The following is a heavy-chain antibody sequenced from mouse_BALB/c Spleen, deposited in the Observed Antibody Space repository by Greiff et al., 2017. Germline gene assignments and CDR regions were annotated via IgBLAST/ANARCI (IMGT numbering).Heavy chain of an antibody. CDR1: GYTFTSYC. V-gene: IGHV1S81*02. CDR3: ARVDHSVDY. CDR2: IIPCNGGT. J-gene: IGHJ2*01. Sequence: QVQLQQPGAELVKPAASVKLSCNASGYTFTSYCVCWVKRRPAEGFEWIGGIIPCNGGTNYNQKLKRKATLTVDKSYSPAYMQLSTLTSEDSAVYYCARVDHSVDYWGQGTTVTVSA.